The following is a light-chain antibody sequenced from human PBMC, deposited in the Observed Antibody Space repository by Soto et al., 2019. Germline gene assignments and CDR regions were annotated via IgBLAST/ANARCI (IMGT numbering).Light chain of an antibody. CDR2: GAS. V-gene: IGKV3-20*01. Sequence: EIVLTQSPGTLSLSPGEGATLSCRASQSVSSSYLAWYQQSPGQAPGLLIYGASTRATDIPDRFSGSGSGTDFTLTIGRLEPEDFAVYYCQQYGSSPSTFGQGTRLEIK. CDR3: QQYGSSPST. J-gene: IGKJ5*01. CDR1: QSVSSSY.